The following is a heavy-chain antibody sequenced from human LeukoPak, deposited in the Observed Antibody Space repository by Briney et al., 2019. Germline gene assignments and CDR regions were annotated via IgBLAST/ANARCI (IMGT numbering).Heavy chain of an antibody. CDR3: ARSYFYDSSGLL. V-gene: IGHV4-39*07. CDR2: IYYSGST. J-gene: IGHJ3*01. CDR1: GGSISTTSYY. Sequence: SETLSLTCTVSGGSISTTSYYWGWIRQPPGKGLECIGNIYYSGSTYYNSSLKSRVTISVDTSRNQFSLKLSSVTAADTAVYYCARSYFYDSSGLLWGQGTMVTVSS. D-gene: IGHD3-22*01.